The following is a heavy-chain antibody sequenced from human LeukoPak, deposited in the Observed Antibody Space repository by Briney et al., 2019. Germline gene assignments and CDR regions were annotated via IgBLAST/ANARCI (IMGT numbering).Heavy chain of an antibody. J-gene: IGHJ4*02. CDR3: ARDCSGSSCYWIH. CDR1: GYTFPSYG. Sequence: GASVKVSCKASGYTFPSYGISWVRQAPGQGLEWLGYISAYNGNTNYAQKVQGRITVTTDTSTSTAYMEMRSLRSDDTAVYYCARDCSGSSCYWIHWGQGTLVTVSS. D-gene: IGHD2-15*01. CDR2: ISAYNGNT. V-gene: IGHV1-18*01.